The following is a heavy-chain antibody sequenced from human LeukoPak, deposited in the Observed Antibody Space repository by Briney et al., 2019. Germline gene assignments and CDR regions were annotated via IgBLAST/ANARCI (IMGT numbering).Heavy chain of an antibody. V-gene: IGHV3-33*06. CDR3: AKDRAEKYAFDY. CDR2: IWYDGSSK. Sequence: GGSLRLSWAASGFTFSSYAMYWVRQAPGKGLEWVASIWYDGSSKYYRDPVKGRFTISRDNSKKALYLQMNSLRAEDTAVYYCAKDRAEKYAFDYWGQGTLVTVSS. CDR1: GFTFSSYA. J-gene: IGHJ4*02. D-gene: IGHD2-2*01.